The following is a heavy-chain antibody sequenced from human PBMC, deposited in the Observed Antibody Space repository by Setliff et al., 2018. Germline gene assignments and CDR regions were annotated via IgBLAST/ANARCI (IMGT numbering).Heavy chain of an antibody. J-gene: IGHJ4*02. V-gene: IGHV1-46*01. CDR1: GYILTELS. D-gene: IGHD3-3*01. Sequence: ASVKVSCKVSGYILTELSMHWVRQAPGQGLEWIGVINPSDGSTTYAQKFQGRVTMTRDTSTNTVYMQLSSLRSEDTAVYYCARENMAKNFWGEHSDYWGQGTLVTVSS. CDR2: INPSDGST. CDR3: ARENMAKNFWGEHSDY.